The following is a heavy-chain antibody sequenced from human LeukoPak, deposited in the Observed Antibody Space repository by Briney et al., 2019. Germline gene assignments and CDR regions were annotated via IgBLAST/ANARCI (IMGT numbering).Heavy chain of an antibody. D-gene: IGHD3-16*01. V-gene: IGHV4-59*01. Sequence: SETLSLTCTVSGGSISSYYWSWIRQPPGKGLEWIGYIYYSGSTNYNPSLKSRVTISVDTSKNQFSLKLSSVTAADTAVYYCARARFRGSRHPASYDYWGQGTLVTVSS. CDR1: GGSISSYY. CDR3: ARARFRGSRHPASYDY. CDR2: IYYSGST. J-gene: IGHJ4*02.